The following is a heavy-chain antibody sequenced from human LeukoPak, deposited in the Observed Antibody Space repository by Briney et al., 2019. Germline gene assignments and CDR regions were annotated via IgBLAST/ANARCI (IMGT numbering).Heavy chain of an antibody. V-gene: IGHV3-23*01. CDR1: GFTFSSYA. J-gene: IGHJ4*02. CDR2: ISDSGDYT. CDR3: ARGVEPLAANTLAY. D-gene: IGHD1-14*01. Sequence: GGSLRLSCACSGFTFSSYAMSCVRQAPGQGLEWGSVISDSGDYTSYADSVRGRFTISRDNSRNTLYLQMISLRPEDTAVYYCARGVEPLAANTLAYWGQGTLVTVSS.